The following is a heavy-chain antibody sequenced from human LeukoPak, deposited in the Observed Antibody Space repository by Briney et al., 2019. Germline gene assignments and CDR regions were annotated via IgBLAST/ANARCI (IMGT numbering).Heavy chain of an antibody. D-gene: IGHD6-19*01. CDR3: ARGGTIAVAGTWAFDI. Sequence: SETLSLTCTVSGGSISSGGYYWSWIRQHPGKGLEWIGYIYYSGSTYYNPSLKSRVTISVDTSKNQFSLKLSSVTAADTAVYYCARGGTIAVAGTWAFDIWGQGTMVTVSS. CDR2: IYYSGST. CDR1: GGSISSGGYY. V-gene: IGHV4-31*03. J-gene: IGHJ3*02.